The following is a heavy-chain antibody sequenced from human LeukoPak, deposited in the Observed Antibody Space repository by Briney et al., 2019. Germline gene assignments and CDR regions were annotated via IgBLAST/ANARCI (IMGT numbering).Heavy chain of an antibody. D-gene: IGHD3-10*01. Sequence: GGSLRLSCAASGFTFSSYAMSWVRQAPGKGLEWVSAISGSGGSTYYADSVKGRFTISRDNSKNTLYLQMNSLRAEDTAVYYCAKGSQGSGSYFIEGVSYFDYWGQGTLVTVSS. V-gene: IGHV3-23*01. CDR1: GFTFSSYA. J-gene: IGHJ4*02. CDR2: ISGSGGST. CDR3: AKGSQGSGSYFIEGVSYFDY.